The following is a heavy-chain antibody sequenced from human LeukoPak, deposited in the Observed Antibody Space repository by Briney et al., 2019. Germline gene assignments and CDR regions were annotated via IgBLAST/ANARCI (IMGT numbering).Heavy chain of an antibody. J-gene: IGHJ5*02. CDR1: GGTFSSYA. CDR3: ARDTAMVTGNWFDP. Sequence: GSSVKVSCKASGGTFSSYAISWVRQAPGQGLEWMGRIIPILGIANYAQKLQGRVTITADKSTSTAYMELSRLRSDDTAVYYCARDTAMVTGNWFDPWGQGTLVTVSS. CDR2: IIPILGIA. D-gene: IGHD5-18*01. V-gene: IGHV1-69*04.